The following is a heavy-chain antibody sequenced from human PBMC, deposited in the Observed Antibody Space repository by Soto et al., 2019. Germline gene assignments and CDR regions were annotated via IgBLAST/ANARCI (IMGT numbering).Heavy chain of an antibody. Sequence: SETLSLTCAVYGGSFSGYYWSWIRQPPGKGLEWIGEINHSGSTNYNPSLKSRVTISVDTSKNQFSLKLSSVTAADTAVYYCARGYKLLRYFDWVGEGPILWGQGTLVTV. CDR3: ARGYKLLRYFDWVGEGPIL. J-gene: IGHJ4*02. V-gene: IGHV4-34*01. CDR1: GGSFSGYY. CDR2: INHSGST. D-gene: IGHD3-9*01.